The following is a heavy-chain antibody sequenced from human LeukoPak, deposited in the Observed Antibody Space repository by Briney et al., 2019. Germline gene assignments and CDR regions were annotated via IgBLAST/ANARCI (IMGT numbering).Heavy chain of an antibody. V-gene: IGHV4-30-2*01. D-gene: IGHD4-23*01. Sequence: SENLSLTCTVSGGSISSGGYYWSWIRQPSGKGLEWIGYIYHSGSTYYNPSLKSRVTISVDRSKNQFSLKLSSVTAADTAVYYCARVIPYGGNAPGYFDYWGQGTLVTVSS. CDR1: GGSISSGGYY. CDR2: IYHSGST. CDR3: ARVIPYGGNAPGYFDY. J-gene: IGHJ4*02.